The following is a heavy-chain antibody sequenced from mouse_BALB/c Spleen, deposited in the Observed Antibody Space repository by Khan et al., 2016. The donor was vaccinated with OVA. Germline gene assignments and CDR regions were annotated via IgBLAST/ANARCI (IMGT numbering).Heavy chain of an antibody. V-gene: IGHV1-7*01. CDR2: INPSSGDT. Sequence: QVQLQQSGAELAKPGASVKMSCKASGYTFINYWILWVKQRPGQGLEWIGYINPSSGDTDYNQNFKNKATLTADKSSRPSYMQLSSLTSEDSAVYYCARRGLRWDFDYWGQGTTLTVSS. CDR3: ARRGLRWDFDY. CDR1: GYTFINYW. D-gene: IGHD1-1*02. J-gene: IGHJ2*01.